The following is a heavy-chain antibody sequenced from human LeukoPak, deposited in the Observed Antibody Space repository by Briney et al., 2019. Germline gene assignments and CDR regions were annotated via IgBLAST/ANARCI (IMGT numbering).Heavy chain of an antibody. Sequence: SETLSLTCTVSGGSISSSSYYWGWIRQPPGKGLEWIGSIYYSGSTYYNPSLKSRVTISVDTSKNQFSLKLSSVTAADTAVYYCARVKFRKSTILASYNWFDPWGQGTLVTVSS. V-gene: IGHV4-39*07. J-gene: IGHJ5*02. CDR3: ARVKFRKSTILASYNWFDP. CDR1: GGSISSSSYY. CDR2: IYYSGST. D-gene: IGHD3-3*01.